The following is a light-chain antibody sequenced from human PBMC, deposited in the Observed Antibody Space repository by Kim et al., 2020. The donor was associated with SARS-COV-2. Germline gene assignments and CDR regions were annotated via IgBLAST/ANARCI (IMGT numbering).Light chain of an antibody. CDR2: DVS. V-gene: IGLV2-14*04. J-gene: IGLJ3*02. CDR3: SSYTSSSTWV. Sequence: GPSITISSTETSSDVGGYNYVSWYQQHPGKAPKLMIYDVSKRPSGVSNRFSGSKSGNTASLTISGLQAEDEADYYCSSYTSSSTWVFGGGTQLTVL. CDR1: SSDVGGYNY.